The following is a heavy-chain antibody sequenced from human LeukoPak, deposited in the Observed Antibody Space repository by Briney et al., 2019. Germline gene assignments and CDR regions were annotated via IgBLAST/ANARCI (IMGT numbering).Heavy chain of an antibody. J-gene: IGHJ4*02. V-gene: IGHV4-61*02. CDR3: ARARGLMVRGVSEFDY. CDR1: GGSISSGNYY. CDR2: IYTSGST. D-gene: IGHD3-10*01. Sequence: PSQTLSLTCTVSGGSISSGNYYWSWIRQPAGKGLEWIGRIYTSGSTNYNPSLKSRVTISVDTSKNQFSLKLSSVTAADTAVYYCARARGLMVRGVSEFDYWGQGTLVTVSS.